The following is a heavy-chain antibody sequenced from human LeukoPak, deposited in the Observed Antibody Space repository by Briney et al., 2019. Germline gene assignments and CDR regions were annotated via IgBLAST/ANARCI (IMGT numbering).Heavy chain of an antibody. D-gene: IGHD3-10*01. V-gene: IGHV3-23*01. CDR1: GFTLNSYA. Sequence: AGSLRLSCAVSGFTLNSYAMSWVRQAPTKGLEGVSTISNSDYSTYYADSVRGRFTISRDNSKNTLYLQMNSLRAEDTAVYYCARGHTNFYGSENYYNSDYWGQGTLVTVSS. CDR2: ISNSDYST. J-gene: IGHJ4*02. CDR3: ARGHTNFYGSENYYNSDY.